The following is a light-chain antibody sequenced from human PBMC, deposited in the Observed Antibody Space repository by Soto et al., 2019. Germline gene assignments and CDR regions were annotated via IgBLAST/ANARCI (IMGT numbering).Light chain of an antibody. J-gene: IGKJ1*01. CDR1: KGISHY. CDR2: DAS. V-gene: IGKV1-27*01. CDR3: QKYASAPRT. Sequence: DIQMTQSPSSLSASVGARVTITCRASKGISHYLAWYQQKPGKVPKLLIYDASTLQSGVPSRFSGSGSGTDFTLTISSLQPEDVTAYYCQKYASAPRTFGQGTKVEI.